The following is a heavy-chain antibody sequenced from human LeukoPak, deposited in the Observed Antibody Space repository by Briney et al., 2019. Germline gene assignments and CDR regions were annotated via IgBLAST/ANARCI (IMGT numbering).Heavy chain of an antibody. J-gene: IGHJ4*02. Sequence: GSLRLSCAASGFTFSSYGMYWVRQAPGKGLEWVAFIRYDGGNKYYADSVKGRFTISRDNSKNTLYLQMNSLRAEDTAMYYCAKGGYCSSTSCYIFDYWGQGTLVTVSS. CDR1: GFTFSSYG. CDR3: AKGGYCSSTSCYIFDY. V-gene: IGHV3-30*02. CDR2: IRYDGGNK. D-gene: IGHD2-2*02.